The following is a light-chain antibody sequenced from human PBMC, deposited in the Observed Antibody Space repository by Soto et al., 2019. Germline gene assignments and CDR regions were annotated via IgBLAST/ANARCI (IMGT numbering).Light chain of an antibody. J-gene: IGKJ1*01. CDR3: QQYGTSPWT. CDR1: QSVSSSF. V-gene: IGKV3-20*01. Sequence: EIVLTQSPGTLSLSPGERATLSCRSSQSVSSSFVAWFQQKPGQAPRLLIYGTSSRATGIPDRFSGSGSGTDFTLTINGLEPEDSAMYFCQQYGTSPWTFGQGTKV. CDR2: GTS.